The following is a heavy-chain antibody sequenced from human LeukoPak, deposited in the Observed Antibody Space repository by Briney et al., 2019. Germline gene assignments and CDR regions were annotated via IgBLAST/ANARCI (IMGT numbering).Heavy chain of an antibody. CDR3: VKEGGYSYRAY. V-gene: IGHV3-64D*09. CDR1: GFTFSSYA. J-gene: IGHJ4*02. Sequence: GGSLRLSCSASGFTFSSYAMHWVCQAPGKGLEYVSAISSNGGSTYYADSVKGRFTISRDNSKNTLYLQMSSLRAEDTAVYYCVKEGGYSYRAYWGQGTLVTVSS. CDR2: ISSNGGST. D-gene: IGHD5-18*01.